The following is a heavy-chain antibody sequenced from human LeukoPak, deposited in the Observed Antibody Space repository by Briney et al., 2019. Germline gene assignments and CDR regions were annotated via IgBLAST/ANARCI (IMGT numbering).Heavy chain of an antibody. CDR3: ARGRSSWYDLDY. V-gene: IGHV1-2*06. CDR1: GYSFTGYY. Sequence: ASVKVSCKASGYSFTGYYMQWVRQAPGQGLEWMGRINPNSGGTNYAQKFQGRVTMTRDTSISTAYMELSRLRSDDTAVYYCARGRSSWYDLDYWGQGTLVTVSS. J-gene: IGHJ4*02. CDR2: INPNSGGT. D-gene: IGHD6-13*01.